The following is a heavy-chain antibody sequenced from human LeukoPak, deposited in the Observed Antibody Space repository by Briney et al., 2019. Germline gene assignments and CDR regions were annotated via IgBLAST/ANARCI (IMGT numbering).Heavy chain of an antibody. CDR3: ARDISSGWYDY. J-gene: IGHJ4*02. D-gene: IGHD6-19*01. V-gene: IGHV3-21*01. CDR1: GFTFSSYE. CDR2: ISSSSSYI. Sequence: PGGSLRLSCAASGFTFSSYEMNWVRQAPGKGLEWVSSISSSSSYIYYADSVKGRFTISRDNAKNSLYLQMNSLRAEDTAVYYCARDISSGWYDYWGQGTLVTVSS.